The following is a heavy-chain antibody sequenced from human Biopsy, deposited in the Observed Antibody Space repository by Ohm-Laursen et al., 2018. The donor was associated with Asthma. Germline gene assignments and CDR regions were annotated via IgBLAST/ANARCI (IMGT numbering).Heavy chain of an antibody. CDR2: VIPIYGTT. J-gene: IGHJ6*02. D-gene: IGHD4-17*01. CDR1: GDILSSFG. Sequence: SVKVSCKAHGDILSSFGIKWVRKAPGQGLEWMGGVIPIYGTTHTAQKFQGRVTITADESTSTAYMELSSLTSEDSAVYYCAREVSTVDYGYYYFAMDVWGQGTTVTVSS. CDR3: AREVSTVDYGYYYFAMDV. V-gene: IGHV1-69*13.